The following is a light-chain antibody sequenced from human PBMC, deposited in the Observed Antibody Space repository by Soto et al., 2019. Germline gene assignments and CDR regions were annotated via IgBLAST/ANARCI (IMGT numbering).Light chain of an antibody. J-gene: IGKJ2*01. V-gene: IGKV3-20*01. Sequence: EIVLTQSPGTLSLSPGERATLSCRASQSLSSSYLAWYQQKPGQAPRLLIYGASSRATGIPDRFSGSGSGRDFTLTISRLEPEDFAVYYCQQYGRSPYTFGQGTKLEIK. CDR3: QQYGRSPYT. CDR1: QSLSSSY. CDR2: GAS.